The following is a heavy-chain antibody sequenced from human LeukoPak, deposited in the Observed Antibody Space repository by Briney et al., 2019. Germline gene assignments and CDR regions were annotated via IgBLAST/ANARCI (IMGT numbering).Heavy chain of an antibody. V-gene: IGHV3-30-3*01. CDR3: ARYGAAATQWSDP. Sequence: PGGSLRLSCAASGFTFSSYAMHWVREAPGKGREWVAVISYDGSNKYYADSVKGRFTISRDNFKNTLYLQMNSLRAEDTAVYYCARYGAAATQWSDPWGQGTLVTVSS. CDR1: GFTFSSYA. CDR2: ISYDGSNK. J-gene: IGHJ5*02. D-gene: IGHD6-13*01.